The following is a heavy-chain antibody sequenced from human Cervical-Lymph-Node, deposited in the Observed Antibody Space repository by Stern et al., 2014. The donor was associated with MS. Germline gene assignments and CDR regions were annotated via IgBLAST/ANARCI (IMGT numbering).Heavy chain of an antibody. CDR2: INTNGDET. J-gene: IGHJ4*02. CDR3: AKEHSPFSQIDY. Sequence: VQLVESGGGLVQPGGSLRLSCVASGFTFSNFAMHWIRQTPGKGLAFISTINTNGDETYYTRSVKGRFTISRDNSKNTLYLQMGSLTTEDMAVYYCAKEHSPFSQIDYWGQGTLVTVSS. V-gene: IGHV3-64*01. CDR1: GFTFSNFA. D-gene: IGHD1-26*01.